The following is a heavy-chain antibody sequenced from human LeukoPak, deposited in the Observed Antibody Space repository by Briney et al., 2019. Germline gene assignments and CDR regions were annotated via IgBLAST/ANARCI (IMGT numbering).Heavy chain of an antibody. J-gene: IGHJ4*02. V-gene: IGHV1-69*01. D-gene: IGHD6-13*01. CDR3: ARGGMGWIAAAGNYFDY. CDR1: GGTFSSYA. CDR2: IIPIFGTA. Sequence: SVKVSCKASGGTFSSYAISWVRQAPGQGLEWMGGIIPIFGTANYAQKFQGRVTITADESTSTAYMELSSLRSEDTAVYYCARGGMGWIAAAGNYFDYWGQGTLVTVSS.